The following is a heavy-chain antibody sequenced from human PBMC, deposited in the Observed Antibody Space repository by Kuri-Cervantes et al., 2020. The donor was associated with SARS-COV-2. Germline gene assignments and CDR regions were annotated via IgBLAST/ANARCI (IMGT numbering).Heavy chain of an antibody. Sequence: SGPTLVKPTQTLTLTCTFSGFSLNTSGVGVGWIRQPPGKALEWLALIYWNDDKRYSPSLKSRLTITKDTSKNQVVLTMTNMDPVDTATYYCAHRTEGGDYFDYWGQGTLVTVSS. CDR3: AHRTEGGDYFDY. CDR2: IYWNDDK. J-gene: IGHJ4*02. D-gene: IGHD1-14*01. CDR1: GFSLNTSGVG. V-gene: IGHV2-5*01.